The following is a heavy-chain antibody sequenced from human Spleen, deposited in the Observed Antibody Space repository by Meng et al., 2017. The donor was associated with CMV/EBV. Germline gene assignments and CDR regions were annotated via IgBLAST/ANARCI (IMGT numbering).Heavy chain of an antibody. CDR1: GDSVSSNSAA. D-gene: IGHD6-6*01. Sequence: SGDSVSSNSAAWNWIRQSTSRGLEWLGRTYYRSKWYNDYAVSVKSRITINPDTSKNQFSLQLNSVTPEDTAVYYCAYGSSSFYYFDYWGQGTLVTVSS. J-gene: IGHJ4*02. CDR2: TYYRSKWYN. CDR3: AYGSSSFYYFDY. V-gene: IGHV6-1*01.